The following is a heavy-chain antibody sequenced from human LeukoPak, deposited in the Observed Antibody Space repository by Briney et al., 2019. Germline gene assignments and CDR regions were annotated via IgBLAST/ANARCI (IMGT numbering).Heavy chain of an antibody. V-gene: IGHV4-34*01. CDR3: ARGNYRRGGFDY. D-gene: IGHD4-11*01. CDR2: INHSGST. CDR1: GGSFSGYY. J-gene: IGHJ4*02. Sequence: SETLSLTCAVYGGSFSGYYWSWIRQPPGKGLEWIGEINHSGSTNYNPSLKSRVTILVDTSKNQFSLKLSSVTAADTAVCYCARGNYRRGGFDYWGQGTLVTVSS.